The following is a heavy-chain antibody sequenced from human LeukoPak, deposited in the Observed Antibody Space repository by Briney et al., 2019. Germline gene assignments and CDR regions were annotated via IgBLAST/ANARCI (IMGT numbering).Heavy chain of an antibody. Sequence: SGRSLRLSCATSGFTFSNYAIHWVRQAPGKGLEWVADISFDGDNEYYADSVRGRFMIARGNSKNTVYLQMNSLTIEDTAVYYCAREPSGNFGQLVSSAEYFQHWGQGTRVTVSS. D-gene: IGHD5/OR15-5a*01. J-gene: IGHJ1*01. CDR1: GFTFSNYA. V-gene: IGHV3-30-3*01. CDR3: AREPSGNFGQLVSSAEYFQH. CDR2: ISFDGDNE.